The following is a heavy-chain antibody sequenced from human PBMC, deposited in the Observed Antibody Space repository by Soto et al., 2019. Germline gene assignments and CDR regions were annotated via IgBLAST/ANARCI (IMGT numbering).Heavy chain of an antibody. CDR2: ISYDGSNK. Sequence: GGSLRLSCAXSGFTFSSYGMHWVRQAPGKGLEWVAVISYDGSNKYYADSVKGRFTISRDNSKNTLYLQMNSLRAEDTAVYYCAKARGHQLLFDAFDIWGQGTMVTVSS. J-gene: IGHJ3*02. V-gene: IGHV3-30*18. CDR1: GFTFSSYG. D-gene: IGHD2-2*01. CDR3: AKARGHQLLFDAFDI.